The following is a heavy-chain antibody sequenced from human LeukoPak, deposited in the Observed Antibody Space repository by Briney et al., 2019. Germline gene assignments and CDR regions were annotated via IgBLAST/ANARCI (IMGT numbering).Heavy chain of an antibody. CDR3: ARDNETGITYYFDY. CDR2: INWNGGST. V-gene: IGHV3-20*04. CDR1: GFTFDDYG. J-gene: IGHJ4*02. Sequence: PGGSLRLSCAASGFTFDDYGMSWVRQAPGKGLELVSGINWNGGSTGYADSVKRRFTISRDNAKNSLYLQMNSLRADDTALYYCARDNETGITYYFDYWGQGTLVTVSS. D-gene: IGHD3-9*01.